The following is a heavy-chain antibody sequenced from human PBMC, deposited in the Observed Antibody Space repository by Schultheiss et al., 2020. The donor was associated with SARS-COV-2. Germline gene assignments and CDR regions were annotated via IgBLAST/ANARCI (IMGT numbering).Heavy chain of an antibody. CDR1: GFTFSSYE. D-gene: IGHD1-26*01. CDR2: ISSSGSTI. CDR3: ARGVGYYRPFDY. Sequence: GGSLRLSCAASGFTFSSYEMNLVRQAPGKGLEWVSYISSSGSTIYYADSVKGRFTISRDNAKNSLYLQMNSLRAEDTAVYYCARGVGYYRPFDYWGQGTLVTVSS. J-gene: IGHJ4*02. V-gene: IGHV3-48*03.